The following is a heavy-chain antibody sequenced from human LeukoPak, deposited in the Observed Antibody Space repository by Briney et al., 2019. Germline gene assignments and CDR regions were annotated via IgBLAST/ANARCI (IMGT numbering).Heavy chain of an antibody. D-gene: IGHD3-3*01. CDR2: IYYSGST. V-gene: IGHV4-59*01. CDR1: GGSISSYY. CDR3: ARSEADTIFGII. J-gene: IGHJ4*02. Sequence: SETLSLTCTVSGGSISSYYWSWIPQPPGKGLEWIGYIYYSGSTNYNPSLKSRVTISVDTSKNQFSLKLSSVTAADTAVYYCARSEADTIFGIIWGQGTLVTVSS.